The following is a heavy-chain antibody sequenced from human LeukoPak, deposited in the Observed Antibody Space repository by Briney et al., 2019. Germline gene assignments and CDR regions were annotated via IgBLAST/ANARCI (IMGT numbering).Heavy chain of an antibody. D-gene: IGHD5-18*01. Sequence: SVKVSCKASGGTFSSYAISWVRQAPGQGLEWMGGIIPIFGTANYAQKFQGRVTITADESTSTAYMELSSLRSEDTAVYYCARARDRYSYGPRPFDYWGQGTLVTVSS. V-gene: IGHV1-69*13. CDR2: IIPIFGTA. J-gene: IGHJ4*02. CDR3: ARARDRYSYGPRPFDY. CDR1: GGTFSSYA.